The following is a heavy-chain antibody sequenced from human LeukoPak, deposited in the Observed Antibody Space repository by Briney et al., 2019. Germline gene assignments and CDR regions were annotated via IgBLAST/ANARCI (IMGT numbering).Heavy chain of an antibody. Sequence: PGGSLRLSCAASGFMFSNNAMRWVRQAPGKGLEWVSAISGSGGSTYYVDSVKGRLTLSRDNSKNTLYLQMNSLRAEDTAVYYCAKVAYNFYMDVWGKGTTVTVSS. J-gene: IGHJ6*03. CDR2: ISGSGGST. D-gene: IGHD5-24*01. CDR1: GFMFSNNA. CDR3: AKVAYNFYMDV. V-gene: IGHV3-23*01.